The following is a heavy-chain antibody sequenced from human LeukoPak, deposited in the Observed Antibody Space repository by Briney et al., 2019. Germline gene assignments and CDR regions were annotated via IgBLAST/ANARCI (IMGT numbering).Heavy chain of an antibody. Sequence: GGSLRLSCAASGFTFSSYGMSWVRQAPGKGLEWVSAISGSGGSTYYADSEKGRFTISRDNSKNTLYLQMNSLRAEDTAVYYCAKEVVDSNTYYFDYWGQGTLVTVSS. CDR2: ISGSGGST. D-gene: IGHD5-12*01. V-gene: IGHV3-23*01. CDR3: AKEVVDSNTYYFDY. CDR1: GFTFSSYG. J-gene: IGHJ4*02.